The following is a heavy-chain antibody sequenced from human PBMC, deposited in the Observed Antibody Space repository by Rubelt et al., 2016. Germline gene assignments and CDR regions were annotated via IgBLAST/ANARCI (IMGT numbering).Heavy chain of an antibody. CDR2: IYYSGST. Sequence: QVQLQESGPGLVKPSETLSLTCTVSGGSISSGGYYWSWIRQHPGKGLEWIGYIYYSGSTYYNPSLKGAVTMSVGTSKNQFSLKRSSGTAADTAVYYCARDWTAGYKDYGMDVWGQGTTVTVSS. J-gene: IGHJ6*02. CDR1: GGSISSGGYY. CDR3: ARDWTAGYKDYGMDV. D-gene: IGHD5-24*01. V-gene: IGHV4-31*01.